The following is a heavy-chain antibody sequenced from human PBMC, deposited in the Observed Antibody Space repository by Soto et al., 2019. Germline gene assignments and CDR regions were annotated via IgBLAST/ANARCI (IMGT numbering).Heavy chain of an antibody. Sequence: SETLSLTCSVSGDYLTNYILSWIRQPPGKGLEWIGFIFSSGSTNYNPSLKSRVTISVDTSKNQLSLKMTSVTTADTAIYFCARDSRMSSWYNWGQGALVTVSS. CDR3: ARDSRMSSWYN. CDR1: GDYLTNYI. CDR2: IFSSGST. V-gene: IGHV4-59*01. D-gene: IGHD6-13*01. J-gene: IGHJ4*02.